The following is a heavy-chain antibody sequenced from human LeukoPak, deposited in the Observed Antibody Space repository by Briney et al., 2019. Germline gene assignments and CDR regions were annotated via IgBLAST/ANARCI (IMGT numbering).Heavy chain of an antibody. Sequence: GGSLRLSCEASGFTFSSYPMHWVRQAPGRGLEYVSRISSNGGTTFYADSVKGRFTISRDNSKNTLYLQVGSLRAEDMAVYYCARSSGSYGPFDYWGQGTLVTVSS. CDR3: ARSSGSYGPFDY. D-gene: IGHD1-26*01. J-gene: IGHJ4*02. CDR2: ISSNGGTT. V-gene: IGHV3-64*02. CDR1: GFTFSSYP.